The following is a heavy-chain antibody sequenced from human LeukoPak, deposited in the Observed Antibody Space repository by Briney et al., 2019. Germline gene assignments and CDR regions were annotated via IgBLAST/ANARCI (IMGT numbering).Heavy chain of an antibody. CDR2: ISPSGGST. Sequence: ASVKVSCKAFGYTFTSNYTHWVRQAPGQGPEWMGVISPSGGSTTYAQKFQGRVTMTRDTSTSTVYMELSSLRSEDTAVYYCAKVRGRGYYDSSGIINWFDPWGQGTLVTVSS. J-gene: IGHJ5*02. D-gene: IGHD3-22*01. CDR3: AKVRGRGYYDSSGIINWFDP. V-gene: IGHV1-46*01. CDR1: GYTFTSNY.